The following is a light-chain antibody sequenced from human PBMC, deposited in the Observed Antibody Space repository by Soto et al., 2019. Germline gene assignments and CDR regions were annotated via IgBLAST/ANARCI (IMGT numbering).Light chain of an antibody. CDR3: QQRSNWPPIT. CDR2: DAS. Sequence: EIVMTQSPDTLSVSAGERAILSCRASQSVSTYLAWYQQNPGQAPRLLIFDASNRATGIPARFSGSGSGTDFTLTISSLEPEDFAVYYCQQRSNWPPITFGHGTRLEIK. CDR1: QSVSTY. J-gene: IGKJ5*01. V-gene: IGKV3-11*01.